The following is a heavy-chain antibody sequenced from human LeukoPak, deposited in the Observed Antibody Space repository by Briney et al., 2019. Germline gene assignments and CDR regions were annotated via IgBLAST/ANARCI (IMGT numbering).Heavy chain of an antibody. J-gene: IGHJ4*02. D-gene: IGHD3-16*02. CDR1: GFTFGDYA. Sequence: GGSLRLSCTASGFTFGDYAMSWVRQAPGKGLEWVGFIRSKAYGGTTEYAASAKGRFTISRDDSKSIAYLQMNSLKTEDTAVYYCTRTFGGVIVYYFDYWGQGTLVTVSS. CDR3: TRTFGGVIVYYFDY. V-gene: IGHV3-49*04. CDR2: IRSKAYGGTT.